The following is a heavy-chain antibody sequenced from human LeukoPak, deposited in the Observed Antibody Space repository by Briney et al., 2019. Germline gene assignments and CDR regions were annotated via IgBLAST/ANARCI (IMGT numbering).Heavy chain of an antibody. J-gene: IGHJ4*02. CDR1: GGSFSGYY. CDR2: INHSGST. CDR3: ARRGGYFDY. Sequence: SETLSLTCAVYGGSFSGYYWSWIRQPPGKGLEWIGEINHSGSTNYNPSLKSRVTISVDTSKNQFSLKLSSVTAADTAVYYCARRGGYFDYWGQGTLVTVSS. D-gene: IGHD3-16*01. V-gene: IGHV4-34*01.